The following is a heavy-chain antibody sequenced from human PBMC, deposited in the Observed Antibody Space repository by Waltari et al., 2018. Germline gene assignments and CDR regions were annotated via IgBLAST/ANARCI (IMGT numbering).Heavy chain of an antibody. CDR1: GYTFTSYA. CDR2: INAGNGNT. V-gene: IGHV1-3*01. D-gene: IGHD3-10*01. CDR3: ARGVSYGSGSYYSGGIYYFDY. J-gene: IGHJ4*02. Sequence: QVQLVQSGAEVKKPGASVKVSCQASGYTFTSYAMHWVRQAPGQRIEWMGWINAGNGNTKYSQKFQGRVTMTRNTSISTAYMELSSLRSEDTAVYYCARGVSYGSGSYYSGGIYYFDYWGQGTLVTVSS.